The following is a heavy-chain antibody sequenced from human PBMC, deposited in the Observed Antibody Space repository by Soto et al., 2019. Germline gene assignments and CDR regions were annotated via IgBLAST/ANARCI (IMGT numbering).Heavy chain of an antibody. D-gene: IGHD2-15*01. CDR1: GGSISSYY. J-gene: IGHJ4*02. Sequence: PSETLSLTCTVSGGSISSYYWSWILQPPGKGLEWIGYIYYSGSTNYNPSLKSRGTISVDASKNQFSLKLSSVTAADTALYYGARCRGGSCKNWGQGPRVTVSS. V-gene: IGHV4-59*01. CDR2: IYYSGST. CDR3: ARCRGGSCKN.